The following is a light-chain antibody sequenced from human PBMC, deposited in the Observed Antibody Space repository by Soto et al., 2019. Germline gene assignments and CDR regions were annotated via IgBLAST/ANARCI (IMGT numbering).Light chain of an antibody. CDR3: QVWDSSSDHYV. Sequence: YEPTPPPPGSGAPGKKARISCGGKNIGSKSVHWYQQKPGQAPVLVIYYDSDRPSGIPERFSGSNSGNTATLTISRVEAGDEADYYCQVWDSSSDHYVFGTGTKVTVL. CDR1: NIGSKS. V-gene: IGLV3-21*04. J-gene: IGLJ1*01. CDR2: YDS.